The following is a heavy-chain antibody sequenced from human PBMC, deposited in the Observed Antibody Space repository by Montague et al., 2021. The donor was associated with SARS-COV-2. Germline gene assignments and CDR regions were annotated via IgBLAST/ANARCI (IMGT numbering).Heavy chain of an antibody. J-gene: IGHJ3*02. CDR2: ISYSGST. D-gene: IGHD2-2*01. CDR1: GGSISSYY. CDR3: ARGPRYCSSTGCPPAFDI. Sequence: SETLSLTCTVSGGSISSYYWSWIRQPPGKGLEWIGYISYSGSTNYNPSLKRRVTISEDTSENHFSLKLSSVTAADAAVYFCARGPRYCSSTGCPPAFDIWGQGTMVTVSS. V-gene: IGHV4-59*01.